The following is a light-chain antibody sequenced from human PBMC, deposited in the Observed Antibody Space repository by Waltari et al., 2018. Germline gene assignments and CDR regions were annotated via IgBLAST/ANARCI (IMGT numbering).Light chain of an antibody. CDR1: EAINKW. CDR2: DAS. Sequence: DTQLSQFPSTLAASVGDRVTITCRAREAINKWLAWYKQKPGKAPKVLIYDASTLQSGVPSRFSGSGAGTEFTLTIASLQPDDFATYYCQQYNRFSPFGQGTNVEVK. CDR3: QQYNRFSP. V-gene: IGKV1-5*01. J-gene: IGKJ1*01.